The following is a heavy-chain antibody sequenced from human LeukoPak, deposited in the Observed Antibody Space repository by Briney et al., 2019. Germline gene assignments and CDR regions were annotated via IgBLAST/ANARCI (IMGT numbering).Heavy chain of an antibody. D-gene: IGHD2-21*02. CDR2: IYHSGST. J-gene: IGHJ1*01. V-gene: IGHV4-38-2*02. Sequence: SETLSLTCTVSGYSISSGYYWGWIRQPPGKGLEWIGSIYHSGSTYYNPSLKSRVTISVDTSKNQFSLKLSSVTAADTAVYYCARHLTDVQAGYFQYWGPGTLVTVSS. CDR1: GYSISSGYY. CDR3: ARHLTDVQAGYFQY.